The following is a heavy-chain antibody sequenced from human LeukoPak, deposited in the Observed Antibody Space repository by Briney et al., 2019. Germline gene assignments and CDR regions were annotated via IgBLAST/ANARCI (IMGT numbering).Heavy chain of an antibody. D-gene: IGHD1-26*01. Sequence: GGSLRLSCAASGFTSSTYEMNWVRQAPGQGLEWVSSITSGSSHIYYADSVKGRFTISRDNAKSSLYLQMNSLRAEDTAVYARDPYSGSYGADYYYYMDVRGKGTTVTISS. CDR1: GFTSSTYE. V-gene: IGHV3-21*01. J-gene: IGHJ6*03. CDR3: DPYSGSYGADYYYYMDV. CDR2: ITSGSSHI.